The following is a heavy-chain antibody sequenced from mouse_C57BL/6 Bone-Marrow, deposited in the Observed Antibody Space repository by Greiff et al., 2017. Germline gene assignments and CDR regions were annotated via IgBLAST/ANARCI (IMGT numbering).Heavy chain of an antibody. Sequence: QVQLQQSGAELARPGASVKLSCKASGYTFTSYGISWVKQRTGQGLEWIGEIYPRSGNTYYNEKFKGKATLTADKSSSTAYMELRSLTSEDSSVFFCAREGYGSSYRRFRYYYAMDYWGQGTSVTVSS. V-gene: IGHV1-81*01. CDR1: GYTFTSYG. J-gene: IGHJ4*01. CDR2: IYPRSGNT. D-gene: IGHD1-1*01. CDR3: AREGYGSSYRRFRYYYAMDY.